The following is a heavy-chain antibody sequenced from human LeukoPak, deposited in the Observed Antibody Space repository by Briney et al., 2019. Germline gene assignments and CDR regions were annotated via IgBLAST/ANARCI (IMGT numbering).Heavy chain of an antibody. V-gene: IGHV4-4*07. D-gene: IGHD3-16*02. CDR2: VLTSGTA. Sequence: SETLSLTCTISRGSIRISSWTWIRQPAGKGLEWIGLVLTSGTAIYNPSLKSRVTMSLDTSKSHFSLNVTSVTAADTAVYYCARGVMITFGGVIVHSHAFHIWGQGTMVTVSS. CDR3: ARGVMITFGGVIVHSHAFHI. CDR1: RGSIRISS. J-gene: IGHJ3*02.